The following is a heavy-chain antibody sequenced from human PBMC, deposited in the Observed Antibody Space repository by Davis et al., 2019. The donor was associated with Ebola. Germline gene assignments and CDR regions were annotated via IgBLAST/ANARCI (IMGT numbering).Heavy chain of an antibody. V-gene: IGHV3-21*01. J-gene: IGHJ6*02. CDR1: GFTFSSYS. CDR2: ISSSSSYI. CDR3: ARDSGCSGGSCPYFYYGMDV. D-gene: IGHD2-15*01. Sequence: GESLKISCAASGFTFSSYSMNWVRQAPGKGLEWVSSISSSSSYIYYADSVKGRFTISRDNAKNSLYLQMNSLRAEDTAVYYCARDSGCSGGSCPYFYYGMDVWGQGTTVTVSS.